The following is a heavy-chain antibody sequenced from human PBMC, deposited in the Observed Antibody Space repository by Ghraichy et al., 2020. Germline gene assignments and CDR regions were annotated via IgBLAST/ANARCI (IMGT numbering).Heavy chain of an antibody. CDR1: EFTFSSYD. Sequence: GGSLRLSCAASEFTFSSYDMSWVRQAPGKGLEWVSTISESGDSTYYADSVRGRFTISRDNSKNTLYLQMNSLRAEDTAVYYCGSQLWDLGYWGQGTLVTVSS. CDR2: ISESGDST. J-gene: IGHJ4*02. D-gene: IGHD5-18*01. V-gene: IGHV3-23*01. CDR3: GSQLWDLGY.